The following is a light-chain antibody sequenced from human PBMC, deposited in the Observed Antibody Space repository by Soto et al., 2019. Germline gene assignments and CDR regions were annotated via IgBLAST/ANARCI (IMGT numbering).Light chain of an antibody. CDR1: QSVDTW. CDR3: QQFYRYPWT. V-gene: IGKV1-5*03. Sequence: DIQMTQSPSTLSASVGDRVTITCRASQSVDTWLAWYQQKPGKAPNLLIYKASSLETGVPSRFSGSGSVTEFTLTISSLQPDDFATYYCQQFYRYPWTFGQGTKVEIK. J-gene: IGKJ1*01. CDR2: KAS.